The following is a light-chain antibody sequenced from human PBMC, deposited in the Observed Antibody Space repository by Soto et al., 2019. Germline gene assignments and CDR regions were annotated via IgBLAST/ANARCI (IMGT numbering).Light chain of an antibody. J-gene: IGKJ5*01. CDR1: QRVSSSY. V-gene: IGKV3-20*02. Sequence: NVWIKARDTLSLSPGERAGRSCSVRQRVSSSYLAWYQQKPGQAPRLLIYGASSRATGIPARFSGSGSGKVATHISSRLEPEYCTLYYCQHSASSPITFGQGTRLEIK. CDR3: QHSASSPIT. CDR2: GAS.